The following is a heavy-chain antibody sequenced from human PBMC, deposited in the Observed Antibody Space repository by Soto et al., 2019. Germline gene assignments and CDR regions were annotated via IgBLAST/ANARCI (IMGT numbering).Heavy chain of an antibody. CDR2: IYYSGST. Sequence: SETLSLTCTVSGGSISSGGYYWSWIRQHPGKGLEWIGYIYYSGSTYYNPSLKSRVTISVDTSKNQFSLKLSSVTAADTAVYYCARVGSSGSRTAKPNYYYYGMDVWGQGTTVTVSS. D-gene: IGHD3-10*01. V-gene: IGHV4-31*03. CDR3: ARVGSSGSRTAKPNYYYYGMDV. J-gene: IGHJ6*02. CDR1: GGSISSGGYY.